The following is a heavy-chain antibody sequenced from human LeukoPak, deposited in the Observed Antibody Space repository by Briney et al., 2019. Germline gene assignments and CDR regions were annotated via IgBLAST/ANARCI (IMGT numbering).Heavy chain of an antibody. D-gene: IGHD3-10*01. Sequence: PSETLSLTCTVPGGSINTYYWSWIRQPPGKGLEWIGNIHYRGSPNYNPSLKSRVPISVDTSNNQFSLKLRSVTAADTAVYYCARHNKTPTYYYGSGSYFDPWGQGTLVTVSS. CDR1: GGSINTYY. J-gene: IGHJ4*02. V-gene: IGHV4-59*08. CDR2: IHYRGSP. CDR3: ARHNKTPTYYYGSGSYFDP.